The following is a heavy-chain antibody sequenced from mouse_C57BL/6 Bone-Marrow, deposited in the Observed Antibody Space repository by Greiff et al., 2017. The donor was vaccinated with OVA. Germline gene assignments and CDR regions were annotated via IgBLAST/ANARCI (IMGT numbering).Heavy chain of an antibody. CDR3: TSRYYGSSYFDD. D-gene: IGHD1-1*01. V-gene: IGHV1-64*01. Sequence: QVQLQQPGAELVKPGASVKLSCKASGYTFTSYWMHWVKQRPGQGLEWIGMIHPNSGSTNYNEKFKSKATLTVDKSSSTAYMQLSSLTSEDSAVYYCTSRYYGSSYFDDWGHGTTLTVSS. J-gene: IGHJ2*01. CDR1: GYTFTSYW. CDR2: IHPNSGST.